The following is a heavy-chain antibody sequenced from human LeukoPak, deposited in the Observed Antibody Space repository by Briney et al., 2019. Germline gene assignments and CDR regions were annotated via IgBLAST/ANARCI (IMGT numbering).Heavy chain of an antibody. Sequence: ASVKVSCKVSGYTLTELSMHWVRQAPGKGLEWMGWSSAYNGNTNYAQKLQGRVTMTTDTSTSTAYMELRSLRSDDTAVYYCARGLGFLIGSIWYPDAFDIWGQGTMVTVSS. D-gene: IGHD6-13*01. CDR1: GYTLTELS. V-gene: IGHV1-18*01. CDR3: ARGLGFLIGSIWYPDAFDI. CDR2: SSAYNGNT. J-gene: IGHJ3*02.